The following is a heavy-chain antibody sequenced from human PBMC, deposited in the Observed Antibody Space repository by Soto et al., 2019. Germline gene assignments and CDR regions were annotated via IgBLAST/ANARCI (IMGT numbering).Heavy chain of an antibody. CDR3: AREGGHIQPFDY. Sequence: QVQLVQSGAEVKRPGASVKVSCKTSGYTYTSYGISWVRQAPGQGLEWMGWISAYNGNTNYAQKFQGRVTMTTDTSTSTAYMELRSLRSDDTAMYHCAREGGHIQPFDYWGQGTLVTVSS. J-gene: IGHJ4*02. D-gene: IGHD1-26*01. V-gene: IGHV1-18*01. CDR1: GYTYTSYG. CDR2: ISAYNGNT.